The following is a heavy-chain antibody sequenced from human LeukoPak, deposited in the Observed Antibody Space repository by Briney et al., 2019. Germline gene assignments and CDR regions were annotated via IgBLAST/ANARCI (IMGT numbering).Heavy chain of an antibody. CDR1: GYTFTNYY. J-gene: IGHJ4*02. CDR3: AKDGGNFGDNNY. Sequence: ASVKVSCKTSGYTFTNYYMHWVRQAPGQGLEWMGKIIPSNNHASYAQKFQGRATMTSDTSTSTVHMELSSLGSDDTALYYCAKDGGNFGDNNYWGQGTLVTVSS. D-gene: IGHD4-23*01. V-gene: IGHV1-46*01. CDR2: IIPSNNHA.